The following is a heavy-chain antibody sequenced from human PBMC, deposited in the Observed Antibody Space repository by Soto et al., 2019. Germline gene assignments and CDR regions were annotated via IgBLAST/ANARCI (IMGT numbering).Heavy chain of an antibody. D-gene: IGHD3-22*01. CDR3: AGDYYDSSGYVVGFWFDP. V-gene: IGHV4-39*07. CDR2: INHSGST. CDR1: GGSISSSRCH. Sequence: PSETLSLTCTVSGGSISSSRCHWGWIRQPPGKGLEWIGEINHSGSTNYNPSLKSRVTISVDTSKNQFSLKLSSVTAADTAVYYCAGDYYDSSGYVVGFWFDPWGQGTLVTVS. J-gene: IGHJ5*02.